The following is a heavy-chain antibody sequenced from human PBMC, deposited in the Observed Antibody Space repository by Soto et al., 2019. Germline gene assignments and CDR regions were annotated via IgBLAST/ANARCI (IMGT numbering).Heavy chain of an antibody. Sequence: QVQLQQSGPGLVEPSQTLSLTCAVSGGSISSEYFHWTWIRQSLGKGLEWIGYIHYTGSIMYNPSCQSPLTMAVDKIKNQFSLQLSSVTAADTAVYFCAREDDGGDRDYYGLYFWGQGTTVTVSS. D-gene: IGHD2-21*02. CDR3: AREDDGGDRDYYGLYF. J-gene: IGHJ6*02. CDR2: IHYTGSI. CDR1: GGSISSEYFH. V-gene: IGHV4-30-4*08.